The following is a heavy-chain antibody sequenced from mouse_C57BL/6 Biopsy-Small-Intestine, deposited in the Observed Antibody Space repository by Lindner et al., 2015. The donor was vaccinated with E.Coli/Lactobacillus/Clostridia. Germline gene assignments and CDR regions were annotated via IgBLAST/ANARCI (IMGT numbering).Heavy chain of an antibody. CDR2: INPGSGGT. CDR3: ARSFYYDYWFAY. D-gene: IGHD2-4*01. V-gene: IGHV1-54*02. Sequence: VQLQESGGEVIRPGTSVKVSCKASGYAFTNYLIEWIKQRPGQGLEWIGMINPGSGGTDYNEKFRGKATLTADKSSNKAYMQLSSLTSEDSTVYFCARSFYYDYWFAYWGQGTLVTVSA. CDR1: GYAFTNYL. J-gene: IGHJ3*01.